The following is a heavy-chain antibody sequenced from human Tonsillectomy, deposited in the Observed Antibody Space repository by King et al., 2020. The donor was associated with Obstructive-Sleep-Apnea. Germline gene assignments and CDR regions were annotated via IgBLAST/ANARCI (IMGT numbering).Heavy chain of an antibody. CDR2: ISYDGSNK. CDR1: GFTFSSYA. CDR3: ARESAEGAVDY. V-gene: IGHV3-30*04. J-gene: IGHJ4*02. D-gene: IGHD2-15*01. Sequence: VQLVESGGGVVQPGRSLRLSCAASGFTFSSYAMHWVLQAPGKGLEGVALISYDGSNKFYADSVKGRLTISRDNPKNTLYLQMNSLRAEDTATYFCARESAEGAVDYWGQGTLVTVSS.